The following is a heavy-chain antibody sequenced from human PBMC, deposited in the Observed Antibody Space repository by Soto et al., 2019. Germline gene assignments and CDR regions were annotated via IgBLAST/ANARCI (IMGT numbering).Heavy chain of an antibody. V-gene: IGHV1-69*01. J-gene: IGHJ6*01. Sequence: VTFACTAAGCPFIIYAIIWGRQTPGQGLEWMGGIIPVFGTANYAQKFQGRVTITADESTSTAYMELSSLRSEDTAVYYCAVRYCSSTSSYTGYHGMDVSAQSSTPTVYS. CDR2: IIPVFGTA. CDR3: AVRYCSSTSSYTGYHGMDV. D-gene: IGHD2-2*02. CDR1: GCPFIIYA.